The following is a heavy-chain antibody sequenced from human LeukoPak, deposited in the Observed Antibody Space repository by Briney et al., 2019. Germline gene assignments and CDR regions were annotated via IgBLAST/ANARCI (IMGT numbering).Heavy chain of an antibody. CDR1: GGSISSRNYY. J-gene: IGHJ3*02. CDR3: ARLGGSGDTFDI. D-gene: IGHD3-10*01. Sequence: SETLSLTCTVSGGSISSRNYYGGWIRQPPGTGLEWIGCIYSSGSTYYNPSLMSRVTISVDTSKSQFSLKLSSVTAADTAVYYCARLGGSGDTFDIWGQGTMVTVSS. V-gene: IGHV4-39*01. CDR2: IYSSGST.